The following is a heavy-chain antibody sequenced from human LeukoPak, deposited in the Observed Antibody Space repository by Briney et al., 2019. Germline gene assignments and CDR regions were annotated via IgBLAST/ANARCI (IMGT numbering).Heavy chain of an antibody. CDR1: RFTFSYYA. D-gene: IGHD2-2*01. CDR3: AKAAIAQLALNYYFDC. CDR2: ISGSGANT. Sequence: PGGSLRLSCAASRFTFSYYAMSWVRQAPGKGLEWVSGISGSGANTYYADSVKGRFTISRGNSKNTLYLQMNSLRAVDTALYYCAKAAIAQLALNYYFDCWGQGTLVTVSS. J-gene: IGHJ4*02. V-gene: IGHV3-23*01.